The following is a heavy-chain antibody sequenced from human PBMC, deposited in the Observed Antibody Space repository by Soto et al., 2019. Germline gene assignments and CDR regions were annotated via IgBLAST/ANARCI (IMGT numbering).Heavy chain of an antibody. CDR3: ARGYFHYYYMDV. CDR2: MNPNSGNT. CDR1: GYTFTSYD. D-gene: IGHD1-26*01. V-gene: IGHV1-8*01. Sequence: ASVKVSCKASGYTFTSYDINWVRQATGQGLEWMGWMNPNSGNTGYAQKFQGRVTMTRNTSISTAYMELSSLRSEDTAVYYCARGYFHYYYMDVWGKGTTVTVSS. J-gene: IGHJ6*03.